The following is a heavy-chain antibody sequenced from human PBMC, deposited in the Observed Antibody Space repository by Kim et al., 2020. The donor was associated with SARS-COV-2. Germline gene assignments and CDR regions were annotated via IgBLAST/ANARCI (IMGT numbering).Heavy chain of an antibody. CDR2: ISGSGGST. J-gene: IGHJ4*02. Sequence: GGSLRLSCAASGFTFSSYAMSWVRQAPGKGLEWVSAISGSGGSTYYADSVKGRFTISRDNSKNTLYLQMNSLRAEDTAVYYCAKDFYTLAYCGGDCYGPFDYWGQGTLVTVSS. V-gene: IGHV3-23*01. CDR1: GFTFSSYA. CDR3: AKDFYTLAYCGGDCYGPFDY. D-gene: IGHD2-21*02.